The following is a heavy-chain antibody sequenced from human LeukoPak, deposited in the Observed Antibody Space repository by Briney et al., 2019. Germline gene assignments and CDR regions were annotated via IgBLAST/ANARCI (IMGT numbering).Heavy chain of an antibody. CDR3: ARLRGAMTPVTSDFDY. J-gene: IGHJ4*02. Sequence: SGTLSLTCTVSGGSISSSSYSWGWIRQPPGKGLEWIGSLYYSGSAYYNPSLKSRLTISVDTSKNQFSLDLRSVTAADTAAYYCARLRGAMTPVTSDFDYWGQGILVTVSS. V-gene: IGHV4-39*01. D-gene: IGHD4-17*01. CDR1: GGSISSSSYS. CDR2: LYYSGSA.